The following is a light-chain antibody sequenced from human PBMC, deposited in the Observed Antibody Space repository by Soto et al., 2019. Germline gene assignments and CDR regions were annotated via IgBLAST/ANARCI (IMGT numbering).Light chain of an antibody. CDR3: CSYAGSSTFV. CDR2: EGS. CDR1: SSDVGSYNL. Sequence: QSVLTQPASVSGSPGQSITISCTGTSSDVGSYNLVSWYQQHPGKAPKLMIYEGSKRPSGVSNRFSGSKSGNTASLTISGLQAEDEADYYCCSYAGSSTFVFGTGIQLTVL. V-gene: IGLV2-23*01. J-gene: IGLJ1*01.